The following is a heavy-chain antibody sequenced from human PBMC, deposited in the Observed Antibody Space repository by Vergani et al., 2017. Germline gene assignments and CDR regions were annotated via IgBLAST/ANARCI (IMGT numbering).Heavy chain of an antibody. Sequence: QVQLVQSGAEVKKPGASVKVSCKASGYTFTSYYMHWVRQAPGQGLEWMGIINPSGGSTSYAQKFHGRVTMTRDTSTSTVYMELSSLRSEDTSVYYCAVGYCSGGSCYSGNAFDIWGEGTMVTVSS. CDR2: INPSGGST. CDR3: AVGYCSGGSCYSGNAFDI. CDR1: GYTFTSYY. J-gene: IGHJ3*02. D-gene: IGHD2-15*01. V-gene: IGHV1-46*01.